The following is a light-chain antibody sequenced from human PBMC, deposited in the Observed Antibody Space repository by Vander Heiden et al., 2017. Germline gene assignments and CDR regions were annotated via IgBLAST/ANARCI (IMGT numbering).Light chain of an antibody. CDR3: QSYDSSNLV. Sequence: NFMLTQPHSVSASPGQTVTISCTRSSGSIASNYVQWYQQRPGSAPTTVIYEDNQRPSGVPDRFSGSIDSASNAASLTIAGLKTEDEADYYCQSYDSSNLVFGGGTKLTVL. CDR1: SGSIASNY. V-gene: IGLV6-57*04. J-gene: IGLJ3*02. CDR2: EDN.